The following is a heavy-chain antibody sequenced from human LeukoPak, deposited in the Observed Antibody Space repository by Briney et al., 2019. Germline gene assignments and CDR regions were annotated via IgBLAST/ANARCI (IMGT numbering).Heavy chain of an antibody. Sequence: PGGSLRLSCAASGFTVSSNYMSWVRQAPGKGLEWVSVIYSGGSTYYADSVKGRFTISRDNSKNTLYLQMNSLRAEDTAVYYCARDAAGDYMGLAFDIWGQGTMVTVSS. J-gene: IGHJ3*02. CDR2: IYSGGST. CDR3: ARDAAGDYMGLAFDI. D-gene: IGHD4-17*01. CDR1: GFTVSSNY. V-gene: IGHV3-53*01.